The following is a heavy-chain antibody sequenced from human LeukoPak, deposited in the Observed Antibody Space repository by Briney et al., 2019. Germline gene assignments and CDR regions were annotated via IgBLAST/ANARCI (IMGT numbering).Heavy chain of an antibody. D-gene: IGHD3-3*01. CDR2: ISGSGGST. V-gene: IGHV3-23*01. J-gene: IGHJ6*02. CDR3: AKDLASWRGMDV. Sequence: PGGSLRLSCAASGFTFSSYAMSWVRQAPGKGLEWVSAISGSGGSTYYADSVKGRFTISRDNSKNTLYLQMNSLRAEDTALYYCAKDLASWRGMDVWGQGTTVTVSS. CDR1: GFTFSSYA.